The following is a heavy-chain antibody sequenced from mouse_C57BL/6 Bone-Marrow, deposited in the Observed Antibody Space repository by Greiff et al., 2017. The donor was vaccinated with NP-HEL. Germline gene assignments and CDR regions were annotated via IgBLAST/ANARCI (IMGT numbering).Heavy chain of an antibody. CDR3: VRQGANCDVGWYFDV. Sequence: EVKLVESGGGLVQPKGSLKLSCAASGFSFNTYAMNWVRQAPGQGLEWVARIRSNSNNYATYYADSVKDRFTISRDDSESMLYLQMNNLKTEDTAMYYCVRQGANCDVGWYFDVWGTGTTVTVSS. V-gene: IGHV10-1*01. J-gene: IGHJ1*03. CDR1: GFSFNTYA. CDR2: IRSNSNNYAT. D-gene: IGHD4-1*01.